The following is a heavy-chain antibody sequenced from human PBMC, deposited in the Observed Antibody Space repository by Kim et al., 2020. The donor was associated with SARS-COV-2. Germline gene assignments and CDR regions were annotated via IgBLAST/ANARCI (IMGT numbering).Heavy chain of an antibody. CDR3: ASTYYYDSSGFLPPMPDY. CDR2: ISSSGSTI. J-gene: IGHJ4*02. CDR1: GFTFSDYY. D-gene: IGHD3-22*01. V-gene: IGHV3-11*01. Sequence: GSLRLSCAASGFTFSDYYMSWIRQAPGKGLEWVSYISSSGSTIYYADSVKGRFTISRDNAKNSLYLQMNSLRAEDTAVYYCASTYYYDSSGFLPPMPDYWGQGTLVTVSS.